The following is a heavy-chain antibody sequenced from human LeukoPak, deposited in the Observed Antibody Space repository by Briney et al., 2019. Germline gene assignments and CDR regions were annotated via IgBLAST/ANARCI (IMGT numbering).Heavy chain of an antibody. D-gene: IGHD1-1*01. V-gene: IGHV1-2*02. CDR1: GYTFTGYY. Sequence: GASVKVSCKASGYTFTGYYMHWVRQAPGQGLEWMGWINPNSGGTNYAQKFQGRVTMTRDTSISTAYMELSRLRSDDTAVYYCARDMTTTGTDFAFDIWAKGQWSPSLQ. J-gene: IGHJ3*02. CDR3: ARDMTTTGTDFAFDI. CDR2: INPNSGGT.